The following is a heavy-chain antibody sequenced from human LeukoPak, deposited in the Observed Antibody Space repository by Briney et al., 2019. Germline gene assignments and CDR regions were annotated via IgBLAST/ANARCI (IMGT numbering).Heavy chain of an antibody. CDR3: ARDRVGSYLYYFDY. CDR1: GFTFSNFW. V-gene: IGHV3-21*01. J-gene: IGHJ4*02. CDR2: ISSSSSYI. Sequence: GGSLRLSCAASGFTFSNFWMHWVRQAPGKGLEWVSSISSSSSYIYYADSVKGRFTISRDNAKNSLYLQMNSLRAEDTAVYYCARDRVGSYLYYFDYWGQGTLVTVSS. D-gene: IGHD1-26*01.